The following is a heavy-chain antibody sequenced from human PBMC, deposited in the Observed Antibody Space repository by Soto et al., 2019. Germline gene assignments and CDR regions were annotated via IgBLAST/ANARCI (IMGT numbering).Heavy chain of an antibody. Sequence: GASVKVSCKASGYTFTSYGISWVRQAPGQGLEWMGWISAYNGNTNYAQKLQGRVTMTTDTSTSTAYMELRSLRSDDTAVYCCARDPPLDDYGDYGRGDYFEYWGQGTLVTVSS. J-gene: IGHJ4*02. CDR3: ARDPPLDDYGDYGRGDYFEY. V-gene: IGHV1-18*01. CDR2: ISAYNGNT. CDR1: GYTFTSYG. D-gene: IGHD4-17*01.